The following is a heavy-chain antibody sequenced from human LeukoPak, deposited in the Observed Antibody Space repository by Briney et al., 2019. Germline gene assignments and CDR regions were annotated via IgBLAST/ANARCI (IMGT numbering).Heavy chain of an antibody. CDR1: GFSFSSHW. CDR3: ATGSYGFCC. V-gene: IGHV3-74*01. CDR2: TNTDGSAT. Sequence: RGSLTLSCAASGFSFSSHWMHWVRHPPGKGLVWVSRTNTDGSATYSTDSVKGRFSISRDNARNTLYLQMNTLRAEDTAVYYCATGSYGFCCWGQGTLVTVSS. J-gene: IGHJ4*02. D-gene: IGHD5-18*01.